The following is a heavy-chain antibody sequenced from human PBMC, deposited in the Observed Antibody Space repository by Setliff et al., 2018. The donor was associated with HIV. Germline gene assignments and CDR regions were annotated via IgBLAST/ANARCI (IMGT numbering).Heavy chain of an antibody. D-gene: IGHD2-2*01. CDR1: GGSISSYY. J-gene: IGHJ4*02. Sequence: SETLSLTCTVSGGSISSYYWSWIRQPPGKGMEWIGYIYTSGSTNYNPSLKSRVTISVDTSKNQFSLKLSSVTAADTAVYYCARGLSCYDPGGFDYWGQGTLVTVSS. CDR2: IYTSGST. V-gene: IGHV4-4*09. CDR3: ARGLSCYDPGGFDY.